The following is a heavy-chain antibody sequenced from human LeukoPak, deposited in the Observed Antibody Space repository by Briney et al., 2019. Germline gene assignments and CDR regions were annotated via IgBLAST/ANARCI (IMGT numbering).Heavy chain of an antibody. V-gene: IGHV1-2*02. D-gene: IGHD2-2*01. CDR2: INPNSGGT. Sequence: ASVKVSCKASGYTFTGYYMHWVRQAPGRGLEWMGWINPNSGGTNYAQKFQGRVTMTRDTSISTAYMELSRLRSDDTAVYYCARGVVPARIWFHPWGQGTLVTVSS. CDR1: GYTFTGYY. CDR3: ARGVVPARIWFHP. J-gene: IGHJ5*02.